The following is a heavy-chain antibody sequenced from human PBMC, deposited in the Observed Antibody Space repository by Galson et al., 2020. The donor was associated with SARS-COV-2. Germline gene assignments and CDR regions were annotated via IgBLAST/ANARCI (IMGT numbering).Heavy chain of an antibody. CDR3: ARDGLLLYAFDI. D-gene: IGHD2-15*01. CDR2: IWYDGSNK. Sequence: GGSLRLSCAASGFTFSSYGMHWVRQAPGKGLEWVAVIWYDGSNKYNADSVKGRFTISRDNSKNTLYLQMNSLRAEDTAVYYCARDGLLLYAFDIWGQGTMVTVSS. V-gene: IGHV3-33*01. J-gene: IGHJ3*02. CDR1: GFTFSSYG.